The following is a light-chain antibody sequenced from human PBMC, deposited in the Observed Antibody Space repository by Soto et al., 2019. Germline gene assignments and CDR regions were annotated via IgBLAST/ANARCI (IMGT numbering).Light chain of an antibody. CDR3: RSYTSRTTYV. V-gene: IGLV2-14*01. J-gene: IGLJ1*01. CDR1: SSDVGGYNY. Sequence: QSALTQPASVSGSPGQSITISCTGTSSDVGGYNYVSWYQQHPGKAPKLMIYEVSNRPSGVSFRFSGSKSGNTASLTISGLQAEDEADYYCRSYTSRTTYVFGTGTKVTVL. CDR2: EVS.